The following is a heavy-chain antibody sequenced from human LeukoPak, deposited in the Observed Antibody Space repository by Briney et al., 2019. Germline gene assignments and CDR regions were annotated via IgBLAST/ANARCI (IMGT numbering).Heavy chain of an antibody. Sequence: PGGSLRLSCAASGFTFSSYAMSWVRQAPGKGLEWVSAISGSGGSTYYADSVKGRFTISRDNSKNTLYLQMNSLRAEDTAVYYCAYSSSWYIGSWYYFDYWGQGTLVTVSS. CDR2: ISGSGGST. V-gene: IGHV3-23*01. D-gene: IGHD6-13*01. J-gene: IGHJ4*02. CDR3: AYSSSWYIGSWYYFDY. CDR1: GFTFSSYA.